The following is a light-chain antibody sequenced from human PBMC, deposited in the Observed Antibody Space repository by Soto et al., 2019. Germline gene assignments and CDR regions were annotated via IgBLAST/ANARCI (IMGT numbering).Light chain of an antibody. CDR3: SSYTSSSTLV. Sequence: QSVLTQPASVSGSPGQSITISCTGTSSDVGGYNYVSWYQQHPGKAPKLMIYEVSNRPSGVSNRFSGSKSGNTASLTISGRQAEDEADYYCSSYTSSSTLVFGGGTNGTVL. J-gene: IGLJ3*02. CDR2: EVS. CDR1: SSDVGGYNY. V-gene: IGLV2-14*01.